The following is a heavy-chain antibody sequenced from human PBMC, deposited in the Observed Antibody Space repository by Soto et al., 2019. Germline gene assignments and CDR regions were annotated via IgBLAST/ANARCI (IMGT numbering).Heavy chain of an antibody. J-gene: IGHJ4*02. CDR3: AREAMIDHMIDY. V-gene: IGHV1-69*06. Sequence: GASVKVSCKASGGTFSSYAISWVRQAPGQGLEWMGGIIPIFGTANYAQKFQGRVTITADKSTSTAYMELSSLRSEDTAVYYCAREAMIDHMIDYWGQGTLVTVSS. CDR2: IIPIFGTA. D-gene: IGHD3-22*01. CDR1: GGTFSSYA.